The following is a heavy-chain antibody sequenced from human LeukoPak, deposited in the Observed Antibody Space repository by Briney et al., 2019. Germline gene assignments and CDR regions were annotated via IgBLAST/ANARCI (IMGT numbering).Heavy chain of an antibody. J-gene: IGHJ4*02. CDR1: GFTVSSNY. Sequence: GGSLRLSCAASGFTVSSNYMSWVRQGPGKGLEWVSVIYSAGRTYYADSVKGRFTISRDNSKNTLYLQMNSLRAEDTAVYYCARDRGGTTRFLEGTYDYWGPGTLVTVSS. CDR2: IYSAGRT. CDR3: ARDRGGTTRFLEGTYDY. V-gene: IGHV3-66*01. D-gene: IGHD3-3*01.